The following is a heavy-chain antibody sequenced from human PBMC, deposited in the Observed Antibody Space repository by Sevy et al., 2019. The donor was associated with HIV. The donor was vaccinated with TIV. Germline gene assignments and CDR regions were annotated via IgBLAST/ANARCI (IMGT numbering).Heavy chain of an antibody. V-gene: IGHV3-30-3*02. CDR2: ISSDGAIK. CDR1: GFTFRNHA. Sequence: GGSLRLSCVTSGFTFRNHAMHWVRRAPGKGLEWVAVISSDGAIKYYADSVKGRFTFSRDNSKSTLYLQMNSLRPEDTAMYYCAKSYSGSYYIPYDAFDMWGQGTRVTVSS. D-gene: IGHD1-26*01. J-gene: IGHJ3*02. CDR3: AKSYSGSYYIPYDAFDM.